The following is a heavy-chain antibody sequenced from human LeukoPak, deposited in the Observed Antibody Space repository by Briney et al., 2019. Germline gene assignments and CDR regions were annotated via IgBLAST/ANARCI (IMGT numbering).Heavy chain of an antibody. CDR3: ARMHYDSSGYYSLDY. D-gene: IGHD3-22*01. CDR1: GYSITSYW. Sequence: GESLKISCKGSGYSITSYWIGWVRQMPGKGLEWMGIIYPGDSDTRYSPSFQGQVTISADKSISTAYLQWSSLKASDTAMYYCARMHYDSSGYYSLDYWGQGTLVTVSS. CDR2: IYPGDSDT. J-gene: IGHJ4*02. V-gene: IGHV5-51*01.